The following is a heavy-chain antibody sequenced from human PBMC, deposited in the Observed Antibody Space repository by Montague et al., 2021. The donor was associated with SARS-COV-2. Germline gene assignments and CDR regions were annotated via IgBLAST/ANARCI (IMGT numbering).Heavy chain of an antibody. D-gene: IGHD1-26*01. CDR3: ASGEDDGRGYLDV. CDR1: DGSFSNFY. V-gene: IGHV4-34*01. Sequence: SETLSLTCAVFDGSFSNFYWSWIRQPPGKGLEWIGEINHSGATYYNPSLKSRVTISVDTSKNQFRLKLNSLTAADAAVYYCASGEDDGRGYLDVWGKGTTVTVSS. J-gene: IGHJ6*03. CDR2: INHSGAT.